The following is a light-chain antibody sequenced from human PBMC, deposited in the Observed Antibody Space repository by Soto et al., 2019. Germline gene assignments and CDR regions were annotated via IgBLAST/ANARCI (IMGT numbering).Light chain of an antibody. CDR1: HTVGSN. CDR3: QQYNNWPIT. V-gene: IGKV3D-15*01. Sequence: EIVLTQSPDTLSVSPGERATLSCRASHTVGSNLAWYQQKPGQAPRLLIYGASTRASDTPARFSGSVSVTEFALTISSLQSEDFAVYYCQQYNNWPITFGQGTRLEIK. CDR2: GAS. J-gene: IGKJ5*01.